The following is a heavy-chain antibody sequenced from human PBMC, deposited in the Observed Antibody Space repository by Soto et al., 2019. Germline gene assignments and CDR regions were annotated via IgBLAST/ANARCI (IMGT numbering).Heavy chain of an antibody. CDR2: ISGSGGST. Sequence: GGSLRLSCAASGFTFSSYAMSWVRQAPGKGLEWVSAISGSGGSTYYADSVKGRFTISRDNSKNTLYLQMNSLRAEDTAVYYCAKDTNYDILTGYCPDYWGQGTLVTVSS. CDR3: AKDTNYDILTGYCPDY. J-gene: IGHJ4*02. D-gene: IGHD3-9*01. V-gene: IGHV3-23*01. CDR1: GFTFSSYA.